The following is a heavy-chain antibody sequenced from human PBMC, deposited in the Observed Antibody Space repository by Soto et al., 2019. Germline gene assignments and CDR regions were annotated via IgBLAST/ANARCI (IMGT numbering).Heavy chain of an antibody. CDR3: TTVYYGSGSYSKYPFDY. Sequence: PGGSLRLSCAASGFTFSNAWMSWVRQAPGKGLEWVGRIKSKTDGGTTDYAAPVKGRFTISRDDSKNTLYLQMNSLKTEDTAVYYCTTVYYGSGSYSKYPFDYWGQGTLVTVSS. CDR1: GFTFSNAW. V-gene: IGHV3-15*01. CDR2: IKSKTDGGTT. J-gene: IGHJ4*02. D-gene: IGHD3-10*01.